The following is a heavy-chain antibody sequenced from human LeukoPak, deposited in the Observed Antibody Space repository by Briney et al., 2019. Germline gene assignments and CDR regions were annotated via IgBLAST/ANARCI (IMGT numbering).Heavy chain of an antibody. Sequence: KTGGSLRLSCAASGFTFSTYNMNWVRQAPGKGLEWVSSITSSSSYIYYADSVKGRFTISRDNSKNSLYLQMNSLRTEDTALYYCAKDIGGRIMVRGVSFDYWGQGTLVTVSS. CDR1: GFTFSTYN. CDR3: AKDIGGRIMVRGVSFDY. V-gene: IGHV3-21*04. D-gene: IGHD3-10*01. J-gene: IGHJ4*02. CDR2: ITSSSSYI.